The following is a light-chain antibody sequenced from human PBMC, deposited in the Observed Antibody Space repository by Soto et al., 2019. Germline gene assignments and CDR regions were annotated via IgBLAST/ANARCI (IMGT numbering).Light chain of an antibody. J-gene: IGKJ5*01. V-gene: IGKV3-15*01. CDR2: EAS. CDR1: LPESTD. CDR3: QQHNRWPHT. Sequence: EVVMTQSAATLSLPPGERATLSCMASLPESTDLAWFQQTPGRAPRLLIYEASTRATGIAARFSGSGSGTEFTLTISSLQSEDFAVYYCQQHNRWPHTFGQGTRLEIK.